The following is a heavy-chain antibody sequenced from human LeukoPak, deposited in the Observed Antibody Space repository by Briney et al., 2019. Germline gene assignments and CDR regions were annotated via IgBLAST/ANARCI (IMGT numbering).Heavy chain of an antibody. CDR1: DYSISSGYY. J-gene: IGHJ4*02. CDR3: ARHPDLTWPRSFDY. D-gene: IGHD3-9*01. Sequence: SETLSLTCAVSDYSISSGYYWGWIRQPPGKGLGWIGSVYQSGSTYYSPSLKSRVTISVDTSNNQFSLKLTSVTAADTAMYYCARHPDLTWPRSFDYWGQGTLVSVSS. CDR2: VYQSGST. V-gene: IGHV4-38-2*01.